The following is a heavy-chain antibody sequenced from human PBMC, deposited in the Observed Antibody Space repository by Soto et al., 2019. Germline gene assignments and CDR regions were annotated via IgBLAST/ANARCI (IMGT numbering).Heavy chain of an antibody. Sequence: QVQLVQSGAEVKKPGSSVKVSCKASGGTFSSYAISWVRQAPGQGLEWMGGIIPIFGTANYAQKFQGRVTITADESTSKAYKELSSLRSEDTAVYYCARGAGTIIRGVIITSWFDPWGQGTLVTVSS. CDR3: ARGAGTIIRGVIITSWFDP. J-gene: IGHJ5*02. V-gene: IGHV1-69*12. CDR1: GGTFSSYA. D-gene: IGHD3-10*01. CDR2: IIPIFGTA.